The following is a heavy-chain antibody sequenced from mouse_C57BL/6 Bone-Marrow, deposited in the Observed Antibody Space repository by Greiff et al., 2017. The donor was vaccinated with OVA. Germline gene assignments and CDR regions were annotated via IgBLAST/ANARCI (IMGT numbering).Heavy chain of an antibody. J-gene: IGHJ2*01. CDR1: GYTFTSYG. D-gene: IGHD2-2*01. Sequence: VHLVESGAELARPGASVKLSCKASGYTFTSYGISWVKQRTGQGLEWIGEIYPRSGNTYYNEKFKGKATLTADKSSSTAYMELRSLTSEDSAVYFCARDSGYPFDYWGQGTTLTVSS. CDR3: ARDSGYPFDY. V-gene: IGHV1-81*01. CDR2: IYPRSGNT.